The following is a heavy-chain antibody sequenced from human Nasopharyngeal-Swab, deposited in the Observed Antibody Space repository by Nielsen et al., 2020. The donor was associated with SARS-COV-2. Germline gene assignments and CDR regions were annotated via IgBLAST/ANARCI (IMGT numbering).Heavy chain of an antibody. D-gene: IGHD3-3*01. J-gene: IGHJ3*02. V-gene: IGHV4-59*01. CDR1: GGSISSYY. CDR2: IYYSGST. CDR3: ARGRSRLITIFDDDDAFDI. Sequence: GSLRLSCTVSGGSISSYYWSWIRQPPGKGLEWIGYIYYSGSTNYNPSLKSRVTISVDTSKNQFSLKLSSVTAADTAVYYCARGRSRLITIFDDDDAFDIWGQGTMVTVSS.